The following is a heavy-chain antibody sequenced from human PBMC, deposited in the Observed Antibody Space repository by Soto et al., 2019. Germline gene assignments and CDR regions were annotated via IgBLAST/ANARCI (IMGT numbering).Heavy chain of an antibody. Sequence: GGSLRLSCAASGFTFSSYGIHWVRQAPGKGLEWVAVISYDGSNKYYADSVKGRFTISRDNSKNTLYLQMNSLRAEDTAVYYCAKDITEYYDILTGLYGMDVWGQGTTVTVSS. CDR2: ISYDGSNK. V-gene: IGHV3-30*18. J-gene: IGHJ6*02. CDR1: GFTFSSYG. CDR3: AKDITEYYDILTGLYGMDV. D-gene: IGHD3-9*01.